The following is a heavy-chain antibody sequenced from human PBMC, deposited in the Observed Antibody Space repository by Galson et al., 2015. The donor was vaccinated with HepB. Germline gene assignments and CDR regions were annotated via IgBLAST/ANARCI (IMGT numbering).Heavy chain of an antibody. V-gene: IGHV3-53*05. CDR1: GFTFSSYS. J-gene: IGHJ4*02. CDR2: IYSGGST. CDR3: TKGSQSSGWYASDY. Sequence: SLRLSCAASGFTFSSYSMSWVRQAPGKGLECVSVIYSGGSTYYADSVKGRFTISRDNYKNSLYLQMNSLRTEDTAFYYCTKGSQSSGWYASDYWGQGTLVIVSS. D-gene: IGHD6-19*01.